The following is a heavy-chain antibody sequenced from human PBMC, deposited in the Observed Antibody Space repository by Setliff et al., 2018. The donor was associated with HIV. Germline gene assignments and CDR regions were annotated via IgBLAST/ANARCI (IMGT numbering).Heavy chain of an antibody. CDR3: AAIAAAALRGTFDI. CDR2: ISGYNGNT. CDR1: GYTFTSYG. Sequence: ASVKVSCKASGYTFTSYGISWVRQAPGQGLEWMGWISGYNGNTNYAQKLQGRVTMTTDTSTSTAYMELRSLRSDDTAVYYCAAIAAAALRGTFDIWGQGTMVTGSS. D-gene: IGHD6-13*01. V-gene: IGHV1-18*01. J-gene: IGHJ3*02.